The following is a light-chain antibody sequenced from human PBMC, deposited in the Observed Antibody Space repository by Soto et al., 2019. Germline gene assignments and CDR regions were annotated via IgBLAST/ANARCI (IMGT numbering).Light chain of an antibody. Sequence: MTQSPDTLSLSPGERATLSCRASQSVSSYLAWYQQKPGQAPRLLIYGPSTRATGIPARFSGSGSGTEFTLTISSLQSEDFALYYCQQYNNWPRTFGQGTKVDIK. J-gene: IGKJ1*01. CDR1: QSVSSY. V-gene: IGKV3-15*01. CDR3: QQYNNWPRT. CDR2: GPS.